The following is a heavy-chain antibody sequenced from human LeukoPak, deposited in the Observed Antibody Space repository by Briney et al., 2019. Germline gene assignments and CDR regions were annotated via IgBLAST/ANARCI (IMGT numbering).Heavy chain of an antibody. Sequence: PGGCLRLSCAASGFTFDDYGMSWVRQVTGKGLEWVYGINWNGGSTGYADSVKGRFTISRDNAKNSLYLQMDSLRVEDTALYYCAEGIRFFEWLSGLDCWGWGPVDTVSS. CDR2: INWNGGST. J-gene: IGHJ4*02. CDR3: AEGIRFFEWLSGLDC. D-gene: IGHD3-3*01. V-gene: IGHV3-20*04. CDR1: GFTFDDYG.